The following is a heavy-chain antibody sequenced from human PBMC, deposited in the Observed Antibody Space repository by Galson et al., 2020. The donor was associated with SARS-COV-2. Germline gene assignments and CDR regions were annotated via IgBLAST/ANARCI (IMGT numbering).Heavy chain of an antibody. D-gene: IGHD2-8*01. V-gene: IGHV4-39*07. CDR2: IYYSGST. Sequence: TLSLTCTVSGGSISSSSYYWGWIRQPPGKGLEWIGSIYYSGSTYYNPSLKRRVTISVDTSKNQFSLKLSSVTAADTAVYYCARARQLGYCTNGVCYTHSIYFDYWGQGTLVTVSS. J-gene: IGHJ4*02. CDR1: GGSISSSSYY. CDR3: ARARQLGYCTNGVCYTHSIYFDY.